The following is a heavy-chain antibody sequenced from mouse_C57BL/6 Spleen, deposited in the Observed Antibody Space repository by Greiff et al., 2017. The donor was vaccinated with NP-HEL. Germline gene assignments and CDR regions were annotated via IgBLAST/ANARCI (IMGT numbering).Heavy chain of an antibody. CDR3: TRGSSYVGFAD. J-gene: IGHJ3*01. Sequence: QVQLQQSGAELVRPGASVTLSCKASGYTFTDYEMHWVKQTPVHGLEWIGAIDPETGGTAYNQKFKGKAILTADKSSSTAYMELRSLTSEDSAVYYCTRGSSYVGFADWGQGTLVTVSA. CDR2: IDPETGGT. V-gene: IGHV1-15*01. CDR1: GYTFTDYE. D-gene: IGHD1-1*01.